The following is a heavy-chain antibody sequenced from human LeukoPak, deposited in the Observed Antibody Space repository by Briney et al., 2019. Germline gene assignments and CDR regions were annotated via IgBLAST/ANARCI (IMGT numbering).Heavy chain of an antibody. CDR1: GGTFSSYA. J-gene: IGHJ6*03. CDR3: ARSGSRYSYYYYMDV. CDR2: IIPIFGTA. Sequence: SVKVSCKASGGTFSSYAISWVRQAPGQGLEWMGGIIPIFGTANYAQKFQGRVTITADESTSTAYMELSSLRSEDAAVYYCARSGSRYSYYYYMDVWGKGTTVTVSS. V-gene: IGHV1-69*13. D-gene: IGHD1-1*01.